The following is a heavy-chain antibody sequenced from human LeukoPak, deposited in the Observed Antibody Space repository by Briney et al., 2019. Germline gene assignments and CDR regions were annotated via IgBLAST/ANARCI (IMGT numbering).Heavy chain of an antibody. Sequence: GGSLRLSCAASGFTFSSYSMNWVRQAPGKGLEWVSSISSSSSYIYYADSVKGRFTISRDNAKNSLYLQINSLRAEDTAVYYCARALYSGYDLAYYFDYWGQGTLVTVSS. CDR1: GFTFSSYS. CDR3: ARALYSGYDLAYYFDY. V-gene: IGHV3-21*01. J-gene: IGHJ4*02. CDR2: ISSSSSYI. D-gene: IGHD5-12*01.